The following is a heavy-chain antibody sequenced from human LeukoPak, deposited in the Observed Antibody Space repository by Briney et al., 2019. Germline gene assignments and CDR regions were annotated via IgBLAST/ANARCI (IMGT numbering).Heavy chain of an antibody. Sequence: PSQTLSLTCTVSGGSFSSDDYSWNWVRQPAGQGLEWIGRLFSRGTTNYNPALKSRVTISGDTSNNQFSLKLSSVTAADTAVYYCAREENSDSSGYYSEARYHDYWGQRTLVTVSS. D-gene: IGHD3-22*01. J-gene: IGHJ4*02. CDR1: GGSFSSDDYS. CDR2: LFSRGTT. CDR3: AREENSDSSGYYSEARYHDY. V-gene: IGHV4-61*02.